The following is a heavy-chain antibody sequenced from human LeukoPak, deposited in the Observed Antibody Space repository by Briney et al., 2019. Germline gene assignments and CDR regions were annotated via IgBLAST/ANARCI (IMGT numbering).Heavy chain of an antibody. Sequence: PGGSLRLSYAASGFTLSSYWMSWVRQAPGKGLEWVAIIKQDGGQKYYVDSVKGRFNISRDNAKNSLYLQMNSLRAEDTAVYYCVRIIRGAPLVYWGQGTLVTVSS. CDR3: VRIIRGAPLVY. CDR1: GFTLSSYW. V-gene: IGHV3-7*01. J-gene: IGHJ4*02. D-gene: IGHD3-10*01. CDR2: IKQDGGQK.